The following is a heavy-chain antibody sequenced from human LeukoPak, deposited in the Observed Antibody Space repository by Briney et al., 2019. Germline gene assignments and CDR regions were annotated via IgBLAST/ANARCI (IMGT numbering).Heavy chain of an antibody. D-gene: IGHD3-16*01. CDR1: GGTFSSYA. CDR3: AKDDRDYVWGSLSVQNFDY. CDR2: IIPIFGTA. J-gene: IGHJ4*02. V-gene: IGHV1-69*01. Sequence: GASVKVSCKASGGTFSSYAISWVRQAPGQGLEWMGGIIPIFGTANYAQKFQGRVTITADESTSTAYMELSSLRSEDTAVYYCAKDDRDYVWGSLSVQNFDYWGQGTLVTVSS.